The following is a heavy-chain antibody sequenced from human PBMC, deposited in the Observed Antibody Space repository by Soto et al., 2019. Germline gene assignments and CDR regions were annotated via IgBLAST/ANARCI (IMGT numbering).Heavy chain of an antibody. CDR2: INSAGSST. J-gene: IGHJ4*02. CDR3: AREAVAGSLAY. CDR1: GFTFSSYC. D-gene: IGHD6-19*01. V-gene: IGHV3-74*01. Sequence: EVQLVESGGGLVQPWGSLRLSCAASGFTFSSYCMHWVRQAPGKGLVWVSRINSAGSSTSYADSVKVRFTISRDNAKNTLYLQMNSLRAEDTAVYYCAREAVAGSLAYWGQGTLVTVS.